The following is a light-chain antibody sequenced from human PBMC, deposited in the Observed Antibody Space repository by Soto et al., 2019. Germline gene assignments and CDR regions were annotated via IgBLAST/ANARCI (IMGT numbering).Light chain of an antibody. CDR2: GAS. Sequence: VVLTQSPGTLSLSPGERATLSCRASLNVNSYLAWYQQKPGQAPRLLIYGASSRATGIPDRFSGSGSGTDFTLTISRLEPEDFAVYYCQQYGSSPTFGQGTKVDIK. V-gene: IGKV3-20*01. CDR3: QQYGSSPT. CDR1: LNVNSY. J-gene: IGKJ1*01.